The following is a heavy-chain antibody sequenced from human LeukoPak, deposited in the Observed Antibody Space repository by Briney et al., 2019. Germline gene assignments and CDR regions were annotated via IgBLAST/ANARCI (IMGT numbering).Heavy chain of an antibody. V-gene: IGHV3-11*01. CDR1: GFTFSDYY. CDR3: ARDQGENWFDP. Sequence: GGSLRLSCAASGFTFSDYYMSWIRQAPGKGLEWVSYISSSGSNIYYADSVKGRFTISRDNAKNSLYLQMNSLRAEDTAMYYCARDQGENWFDPWGQGTLVTVSS. D-gene: IGHD3-16*01. J-gene: IGHJ5*02. CDR2: ISSSGSNI.